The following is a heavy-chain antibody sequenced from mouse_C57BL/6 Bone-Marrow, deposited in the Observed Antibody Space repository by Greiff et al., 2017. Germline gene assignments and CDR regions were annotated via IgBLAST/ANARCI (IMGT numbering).Heavy chain of an antibody. CDR3: ARSGNDYSWFAY. CDR1: GYTFTSYG. J-gene: IGHJ3*01. D-gene: IGHD2-4*01. V-gene: IGHV1-81*01. CDR2: IYPRSGNT. Sequence: VQLQQSGAELARPGASVKLSCKASGYTFTSYGISWVKQRTGQGLEWIGEIYPRSGNTYYNEKFKGKATLTADKSSSTAYMELRSLTSEYSAVYFCARSGNDYSWFAYWGQGTLVTVSA.